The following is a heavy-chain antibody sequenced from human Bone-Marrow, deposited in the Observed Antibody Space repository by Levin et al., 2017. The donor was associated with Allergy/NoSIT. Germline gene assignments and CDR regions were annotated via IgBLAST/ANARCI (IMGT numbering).Heavy chain of an antibody. Sequence: GGSLRLSCAASGFIFTDAWMNWVRQAPGKGLEWVGLIKSKGSGGTVDLAAPVRGRFTISRDDSTKTVYLQMNSLKTEDTAVYFCTKIHHLENLVSDFWGQGALVTVSS. V-gene: IGHV3-15*07. CDR1: GFIFTDAW. CDR3: TKIHHLENLVSDF. J-gene: IGHJ4*02. D-gene: IGHD6-6*01. CDR2: IKSKGSGGTV.